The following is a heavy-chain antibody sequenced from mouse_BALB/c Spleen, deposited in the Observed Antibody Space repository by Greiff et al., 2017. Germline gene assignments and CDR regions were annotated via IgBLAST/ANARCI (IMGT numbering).Heavy chain of an antibody. V-gene: IGHV1S56*01. CDR3: ARGDGNYDYAMDY. Sequence: SGAELVKPGASVKLSCKASGYTFTEYIIHWVKQRPGQGLEWIGWIYPGDGSTKYNEKFKGKTTLTADKSSSTAYMLLSSLTSEDSAIYFCARGDGNYDYAMDYWGQGTSVTVSS. CDR2: IYPGDGST. J-gene: IGHJ4*01. D-gene: IGHD2-1*01. CDR1: GYTFTEYI.